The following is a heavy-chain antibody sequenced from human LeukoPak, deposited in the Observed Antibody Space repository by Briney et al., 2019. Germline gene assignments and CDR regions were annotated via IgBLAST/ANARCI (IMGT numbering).Heavy chain of an antibody. D-gene: IGHD2-15*01. V-gene: IGHV3-21*01. CDR3: ARGVVAATLSDY. Sequence: GGSLRLSCAASGFTFSIYSMNWVRQAPGKGLEWVSSIRSSSSCIYYADSVKGRFTISRDNAKNSLYLPMNSLRAEHTAVYYSARGVVAATLSDYWGQGTLVTVSS. CDR1: GFTFSIYS. J-gene: IGHJ4*02. CDR2: IRSSSSCI.